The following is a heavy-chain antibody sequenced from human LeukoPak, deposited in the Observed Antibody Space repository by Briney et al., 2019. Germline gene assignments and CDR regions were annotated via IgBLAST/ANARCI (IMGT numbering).Heavy chain of an antibody. CDR2: IYSGGST. V-gene: IGHV4-4*07. J-gene: IGHJ5*02. Sequence: SETLSLTCTVSGGSISSYYWSWIRQPAGKGLEWIGRIYSGGSTNYDASLQSRVTMSVDTSKNQLYLKVNSVTAADTAVYYCARGLVYSSRWDNWFDPWGQGTLVTVSS. D-gene: IGHD6-13*01. CDR3: ARGLVYSSRWDNWFDP. CDR1: GGSISSYY.